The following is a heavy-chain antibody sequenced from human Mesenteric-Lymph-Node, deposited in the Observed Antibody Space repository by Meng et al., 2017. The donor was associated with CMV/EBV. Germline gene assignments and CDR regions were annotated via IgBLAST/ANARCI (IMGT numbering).Heavy chain of an antibody. D-gene: IGHD2-2*01. CDR3: ARAGYCSSTSCYYNWFDP. CDR2: INANSGGT. CDR1: GYMFTDHY. Sequence: ASVKVSCKASGYMFTDHYMHWVRQAPGQGLEWMGWINANSGGTNYAQKFQGRVTMTRDTSISTAYMELSRLRSDDTAVYYCARAGYCSSTSCYYNWFDPWGQGTLVTVSS. J-gene: IGHJ5*02. V-gene: IGHV1-2*02.